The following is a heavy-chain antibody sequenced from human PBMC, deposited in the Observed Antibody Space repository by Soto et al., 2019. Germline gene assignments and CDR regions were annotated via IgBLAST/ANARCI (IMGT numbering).Heavy chain of an antibody. Sequence: ASVQVSCKASGYTFTSYAMHWVRQAPGQRLEWMGWINAGNGNTKYSQKFQGRVTITRDTSASTAYMELSSMRSEDTAVYYCAGTSRYSSSWTDTNYCMDVWGQGTTVTVSS. CDR2: INAGNGNT. CDR1: GYTFTSYA. CDR3: AGTSRYSSSWTDTNYCMDV. V-gene: IGHV1-3*01. D-gene: IGHD6-13*01. J-gene: IGHJ6*02.